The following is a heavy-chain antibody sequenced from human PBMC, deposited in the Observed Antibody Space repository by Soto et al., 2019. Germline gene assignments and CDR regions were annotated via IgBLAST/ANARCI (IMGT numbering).Heavy chain of an antibody. CDR3: XXXXXXXXXXXFDY. CDR2: ISTNSDYI. V-gene: IGHV3-21*01. Sequence: EVQLVESGGGLVKPGESLRLSCAESGFTFSGYSMNWVRQAPGKGLEWVSSISTNSDYIYYADSVKGRFTISRDNAKXXXXXXXXXXXXXXXXXXXXXXXXXXXXXXXFDYWGQGTLVTVSS. J-gene: IGHJ4*02. CDR1: GFTFSGYS.